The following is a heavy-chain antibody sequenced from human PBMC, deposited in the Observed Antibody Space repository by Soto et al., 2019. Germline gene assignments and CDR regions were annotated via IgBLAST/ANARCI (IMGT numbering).Heavy chain of an antibody. CDR2: ISTAVGAT. CDR3: AKDRTAAARNFDY. CDR1: GFTFSNHA. Sequence: GGSLRLSCAVSGFTFSNHAMSWVRQAPGKGLEWVSAISTAVGATYYADSVKGRFTISRDDSNNTLYLQMNSLRAEDTAVYYCAKDRTAAARNFDYWGQGTPVTVSS. V-gene: IGHV3-23*01. D-gene: IGHD6-13*01. J-gene: IGHJ4*02.